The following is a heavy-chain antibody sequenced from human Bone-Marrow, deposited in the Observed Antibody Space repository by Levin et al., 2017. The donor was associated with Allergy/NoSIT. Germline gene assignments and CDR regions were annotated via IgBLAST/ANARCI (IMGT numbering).Heavy chain of an antibody. D-gene: IGHD5-12*01. CDR1: GFNFNNYW. CDR3: ATATDSAYPLNWFDS. CDR2: IRQDGSEK. Sequence: GGSLRLSCAGSGFNFNNYWMSWVRQAPGKGLEWVANIRQDGSEKYYLDSVKGRFTISRDNAKKSVYLQMTFLSAEDTAMYYCATATDSAYPLNWFDSWDQGTLVSVSS. J-gene: IGHJ5*01. V-gene: IGHV3-7*05.